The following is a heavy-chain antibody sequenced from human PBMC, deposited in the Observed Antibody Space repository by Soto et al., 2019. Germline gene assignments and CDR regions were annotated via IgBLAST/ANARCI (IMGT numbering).Heavy chain of an antibody. D-gene: IGHD3-16*02. V-gene: IGHV3-74*01. CDR3: ARAGGYRFDY. Sequence: DVQLVESGGGLAQPGGSLRLSCVGSGFTFSSYWMHWVRQAPGKGLVWVSRINADGSTTNYADSVKGRFTVSRDNAKNTGYLQMNSLRDEDTAVYFCARAGGYRFDYGGQGTLLTVSP. CDR1: GFTFSSYW. J-gene: IGHJ4*02. CDR2: INADGSTT.